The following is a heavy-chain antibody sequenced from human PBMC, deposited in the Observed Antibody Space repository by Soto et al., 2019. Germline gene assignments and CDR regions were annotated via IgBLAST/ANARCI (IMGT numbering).Heavy chain of an antibody. D-gene: IGHD3-16*01. Sequence: QVQLQESGPGLVKPLQTLSLTCTVSGGSISSADYYWSWIRQPPGKGLEWIGYIYYSGSTYYNPSLKSRVTISLDTSNNQFSLKLSSVTAADTAVYYCARVYYDYVWGSPTDYWGQGTLVTVSS. CDR1: GGSISSADYY. J-gene: IGHJ4*02. V-gene: IGHV4-30-4*01. CDR2: IYYSGST. CDR3: ARVYYDYVWGSPTDY.